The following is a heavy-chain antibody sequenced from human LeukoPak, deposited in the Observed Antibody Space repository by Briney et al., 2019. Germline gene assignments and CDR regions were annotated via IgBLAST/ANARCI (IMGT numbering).Heavy chain of an antibody. D-gene: IGHD2-15*01. V-gene: IGHV4-34*01. Sequence: SETLSLTCAVYGGSFSGYYWSWIRQPPGKGLEWIGEINHSGSTNYNPSLKSRVTISVDTSKNQFSLKLSSVTAADTAVYYCARLRYCSGGSCHRGDYWGQGTLVTVSS. J-gene: IGHJ4*02. CDR1: GGSFSGYY. CDR2: INHSGST. CDR3: ARLRYCSGGSCHRGDY.